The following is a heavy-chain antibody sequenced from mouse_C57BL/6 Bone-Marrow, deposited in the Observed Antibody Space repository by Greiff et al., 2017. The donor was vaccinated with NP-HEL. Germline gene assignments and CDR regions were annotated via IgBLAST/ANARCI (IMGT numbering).Heavy chain of an antibody. CDR3: ARSYDGYYAWFAY. D-gene: IGHD2-3*01. J-gene: IGHJ3*01. CDR2: INPYNGGT. V-gene: IGHV1-19*01. Sequence: VQLQQSGPVLVKPGASVKMSCKASGYTFTDYYMNWVKQSHGKSLEWIGVINPYNGGTSYNQKFKGKATLTVDKSSRTAYMELNSLTSEDSAVYYCARSYDGYYAWFAYWGQGTLVTVSA. CDR1: GYTFTDYY.